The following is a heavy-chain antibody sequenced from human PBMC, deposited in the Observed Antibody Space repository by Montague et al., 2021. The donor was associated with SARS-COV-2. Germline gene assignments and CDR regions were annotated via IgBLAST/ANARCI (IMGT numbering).Heavy chain of an antibody. CDR2: IVHTGTT. J-gene: IGHJ4*02. V-gene: IGHV4-34*12. D-gene: IGHD3-10*02. Sequence: SETLSLTCTVSSGSLSNYYWSWIRQFPGKGLEWIGEIVHTGTTKYNPSLESRVTMSIDTSKKQFSLNLTSMTAADTAVYYCARTFDVFKHDNWGQGTLVAVSS. CDR3: ARTFDVFKHDN. CDR1: SGSLSNYY.